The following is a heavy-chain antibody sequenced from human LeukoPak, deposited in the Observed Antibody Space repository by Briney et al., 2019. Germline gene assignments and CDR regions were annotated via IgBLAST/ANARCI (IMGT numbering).Heavy chain of an antibody. V-gene: IGHV3-11*01. CDR1: ALTFSDYY. Sequence: GRSRRLSWAAAALTFSDYYMSWIRQAQGKGMEWVSYISSSGSTIYYADSVKGRFTISRDNPKNSLYLQMNSLRAEDTAVYYCARDEPGLELLYYWGQGTLVTVSS. J-gene: IGHJ4*02. CDR3: ARDEPGLELLYY. CDR2: ISSSGSTI. D-gene: IGHD1-7*01.